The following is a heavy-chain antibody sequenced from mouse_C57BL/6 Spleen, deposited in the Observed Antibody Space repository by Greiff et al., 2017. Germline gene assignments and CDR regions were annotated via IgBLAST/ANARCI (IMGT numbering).Heavy chain of an antibody. D-gene: IGHD2-12*01. V-gene: IGHV1-81*01. CDR2: IYPRSGNT. CDR1: GYTFTSYG. Sequence: QVQLQQSGAELARPGASVKLSCTASGYTFTSYGISWVKQTTGQGLEWIGEIYPRSGNTYYNEKFKGRATLTADKSSSTAYMELRSLTSEDSAVYFCARRGRRSYYFDYWGQGTTLTVSS. CDR3: ARRGRRSYYFDY. J-gene: IGHJ2*01.